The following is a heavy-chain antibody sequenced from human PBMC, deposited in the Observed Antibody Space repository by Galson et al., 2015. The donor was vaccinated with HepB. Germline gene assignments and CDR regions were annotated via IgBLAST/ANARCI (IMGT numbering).Heavy chain of an antibody. CDR1: GGTFSSYA. CDR3: AREGNYYDSSGYYYGAFDI. D-gene: IGHD3-22*01. Sequence: SVKVSCKASGGTFSSYAISWVRQAPGQGLEWMGGIIPIFGIANYAQKFQGRVTITADESTSTAYMELSSLRSEDTAVYYCAREGNYYDSSGYYYGAFDIWGQGTMVTVSS. J-gene: IGHJ3*02. CDR2: IIPIFGIA. V-gene: IGHV1-69*13.